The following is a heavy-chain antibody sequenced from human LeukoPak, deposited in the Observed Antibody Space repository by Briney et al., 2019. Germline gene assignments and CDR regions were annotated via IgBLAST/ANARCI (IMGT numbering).Heavy chain of an antibody. CDR2: ISGSGGST. CDR1: GFTFSSYA. J-gene: IGHJ4*02. V-gene: IGHV3-23*01. Sequence: GGSLRLSCAASGFTFSSYAMSWVRQAPGKGLEWVSAISGSGGSTYYADSVKGRFTISRDNPKNTLYLQMNSLRAEDTAVYYCAKVGDGYTIRRGIDYWGQGTLVTVSS. D-gene: IGHD5-24*01. CDR3: AKVGDGYTIRRGIDY.